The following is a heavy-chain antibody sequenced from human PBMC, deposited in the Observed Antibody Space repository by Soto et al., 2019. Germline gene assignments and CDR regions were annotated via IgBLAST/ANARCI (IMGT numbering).Heavy chain of an antibody. D-gene: IGHD3-22*01. CDR1: GYSFDGYW. J-gene: IGHJ4*02. CDR3: ARQIYDSDTGPNFQYYFDS. CDR2: IDPSDSQT. Sequence: GESLQISCKGSGYSFDGYWITWVRQKPGKGLEWMGRIDPSDSQTYYSPSFRGHVTISATKSITTVFLQWSSLRASDTAMYYCARQIYDSDTGPNFQYYFDSWGQGTPVTVSS. V-gene: IGHV5-10-1*01.